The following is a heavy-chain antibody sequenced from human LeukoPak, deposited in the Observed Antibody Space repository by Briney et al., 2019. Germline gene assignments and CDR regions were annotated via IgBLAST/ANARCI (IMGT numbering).Heavy chain of an antibody. J-gene: IGHJ4*02. CDR2: IYPGDSDT. CDR3: ARLSVGDPYSSSSVAWDY. CDR1: GYSFTSYW. D-gene: IGHD6-6*01. Sequence: GESLKISCKGSGYSFTSYWIGWVRQMPGKGLEWMGIIYPGDSDTRYSPSFQGQVTISADKSISTAYLQWSSLKASDTAMYYCARLSVGDPYSSSSVAWDYWGQGTLVTVSS. V-gene: IGHV5-51*01.